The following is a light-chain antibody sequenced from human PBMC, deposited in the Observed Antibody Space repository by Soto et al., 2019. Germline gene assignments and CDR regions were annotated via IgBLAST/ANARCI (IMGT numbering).Light chain of an antibody. J-gene: IGLJ2*01. V-gene: IGLV2-14*01. Sequence: QSALTQPASVSGSPGQWIAISCSGTSSDVGGYDFVSWYQQHPGKAPKLIIYNVSNRPSGVSNRCSGSKSGNTASLTISGLQAEDEAVYYCNSYTSSTTPAVFGAGTKVTVL. CDR2: NVS. CDR1: SSDVGGYDF. CDR3: NSYTSSTTPAV.